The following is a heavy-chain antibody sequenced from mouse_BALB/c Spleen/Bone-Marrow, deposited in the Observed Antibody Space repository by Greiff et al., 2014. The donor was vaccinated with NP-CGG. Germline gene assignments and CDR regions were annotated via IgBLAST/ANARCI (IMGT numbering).Heavy chain of an antibody. V-gene: IGHV1-67*01. CDR3: ARNFYGSAYFDF. CDR1: GYKFTDYA. J-gene: IGHJ2*01. Sequence: QVQLKQSGPELVRPGVSVKISCKGSGYKFTDYAMHWVKQSHAKSLEWIGLISTYSGNTHYNQKFKGKATMTVDKSSSTAYMELARSTSEDSAIYYCARNFYGSAYFDFWGQGSTLTVSS. D-gene: IGHD1-1*01. CDR2: ISTYSGNT.